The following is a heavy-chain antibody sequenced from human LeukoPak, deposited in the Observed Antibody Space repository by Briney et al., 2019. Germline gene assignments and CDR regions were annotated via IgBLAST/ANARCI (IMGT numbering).Heavy chain of an antibody. CDR3: AARIAAAGQIDY. D-gene: IGHD6-13*01. CDR2: INHSGST. J-gene: IGHJ4*02. V-gene: IGHV4-34*01. CDR1: GGSFSGYY. Sequence: PSETLSLTCAVYGGSFSGYYWSWIRQPPGKGLEWIGEINHSGSTNLHPSLKSRVTISLDTSKNQFSLKLSSVTAADSAVYYCAARIAAAGQIDYWGQGTLVTVSS.